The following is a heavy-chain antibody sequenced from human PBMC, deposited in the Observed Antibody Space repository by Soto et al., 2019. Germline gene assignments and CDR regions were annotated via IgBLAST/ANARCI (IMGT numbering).Heavy chain of an antibody. V-gene: IGHV1-8*01. CDR2: MNPNSGDT. CDR3: ASGELLWFGELLR. Sequence: QVQLVQSGAEVKKPGASVKVSCKASGYTFTSYEINWVRQATGQGLEWMGWMNPNSGDTGYAQKFQGRVTMTRNTSISTGYMELSSLRSEDTAVYYCASGELLWFGELLRWGQGTLVTVSS. D-gene: IGHD3-10*01. CDR1: GYTFTSYE. J-gene: IGHJ4*02.